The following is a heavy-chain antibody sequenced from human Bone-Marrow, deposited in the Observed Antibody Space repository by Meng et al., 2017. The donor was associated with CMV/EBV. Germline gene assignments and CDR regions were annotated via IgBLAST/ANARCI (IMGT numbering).Heavy chain of an antibody. CDR3: AKDRSTVVTPRYYYGMDV. Sequence: GESLKISCAASGFTFSSYGMHWVRQAPGKGLEWVAFIRYDGSNKYYADSVKGRFTISRDNSKNTLYLQMNSLRAEDTAVYYCAKDRSTVVTPRYYYGMDVWGQGTTVTVPS. J-gene: IGHJ6*02. V-gene: IGHV3-30*02. CDR2: IRYDGSNK. CDR1: GFTFSSYG. D-gene: IGHD4-23*01.